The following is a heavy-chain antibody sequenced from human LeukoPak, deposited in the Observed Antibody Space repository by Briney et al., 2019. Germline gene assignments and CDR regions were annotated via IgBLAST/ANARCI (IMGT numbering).Heavy chain of an antibody. V-gene: IGHV4-59*01. CDR1: GGSISSYY. D-gene: IGHD3-10*01. J-gene: IGHJ4*02. Sequence: SETLSLTCTVSGGSISSYYWSWIRQPPGKGLEWIGYIYYSGSTNYNPSLKSRVTISVDTSKNQFSLKLSSVTAADTAVYYCARDHTTRGLDYRGQGTLVTVSS. CDR3: ARDHTTRGLDY. CDR2: IYYSGST.